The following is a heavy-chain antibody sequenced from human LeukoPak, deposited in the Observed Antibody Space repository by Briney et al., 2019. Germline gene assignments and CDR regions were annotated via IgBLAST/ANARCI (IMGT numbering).Heavy chain of an antibody. CDR3: ARRPYCTNGVCYGELGFDP. CDR2: INTNTGTP. D-gene: IGHD2-8*01. J-gene: IGHJ5*02. V-gene: IGHV7-4-1*02. Sequence: GASVKVSCKASGYTFTSYAMNWVRQAPGQGLEWMGWINTNTGTPTSAQGSTGRFVFPLDTSVNTAYLQISSLKAEDTAVYYCARRPYCTNGVCYGELGFDPWGQGTLVTVSS. CDR1: GYTFTSYA.